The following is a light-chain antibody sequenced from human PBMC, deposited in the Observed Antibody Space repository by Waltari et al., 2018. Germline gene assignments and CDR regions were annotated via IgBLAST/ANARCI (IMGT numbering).Light chain of an antibody. Sequence: QSALTQPASVSGSPGQSITISCTGTSSDVGSYNLVSWYQQHPGKAPKLMISEVNKRPSVLSNRFSGSKSGNTASLTISGLQAEDEADEYCCSYACSSRLVFDGGTKVTVL. CDR2: EVN. V-gene: IGLV2-23*02. J-gene: IGLJ3*02. CDR3: CSYACSSRLV. CDR1: SSDVGSYNL.